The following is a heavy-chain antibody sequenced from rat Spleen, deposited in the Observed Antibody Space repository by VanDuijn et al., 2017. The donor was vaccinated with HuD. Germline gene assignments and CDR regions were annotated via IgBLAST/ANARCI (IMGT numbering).Heavy chain of an antibody. CDR3: ARWWGGNYGYFDY. CDR1: GYSITSNY. D-gene: IGHD1-3*01. V-gene: IGHV3-1*01. Sequence: EVQLQESGPGLVKPSQSLSLTCSVTGYSITSNYWGWIRNFPGNKMEWMGYISYSGSTAYNPSLKSRISITRDTSKNQFFLHLNSVTTEDTATYYCARWWGGNYGYFDYWGQGVMVTVSS. J-gene: IGHJ2*01. CDR2: ISYSGST.